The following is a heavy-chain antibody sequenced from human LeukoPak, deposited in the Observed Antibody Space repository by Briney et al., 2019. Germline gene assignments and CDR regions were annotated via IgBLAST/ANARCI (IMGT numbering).Heavy chain of an antibody. CDR2: ISPDSGGT. V-gene: IGHV1-2*02. J-gene: IGHJ4*02. CDR1: GYTFTGYY. CDR3: VRDIRGLAVAGTSD. Sequence: GASVKVSCKASGYTFTGYYMHWVRQAPGQGLEWMGWISPDSGGTNYAQKFQGRVTMTRDTSISTAYMELSRLRSDDTAVYYCVRDIRGLAVAGTSDWGQGTLVTVSS. D-gene: IGHD6-19*01.